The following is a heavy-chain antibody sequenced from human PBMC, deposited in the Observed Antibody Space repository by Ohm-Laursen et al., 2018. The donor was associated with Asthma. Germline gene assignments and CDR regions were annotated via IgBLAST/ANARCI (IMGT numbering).Heavy chain of an antibody. CDR1: GFTFSSYA. CDR2: ISGSGGST. J-gene: IGHJ4*02. D-gene: IGHD5-18*01. V-gene: IGHV3-23*01. Sequence: SLRLSCTASGFTFSSYAMSWVRQAPGKGLEWVSAISGSGGSTYYADSVKGRFTISRDNSKNTLYLQMNSLRAEDTAVYYCAKGRGYSYTIAGPDYWGQGTLVTVSS. CDR3: AKGRGYSYTIAGPDY.